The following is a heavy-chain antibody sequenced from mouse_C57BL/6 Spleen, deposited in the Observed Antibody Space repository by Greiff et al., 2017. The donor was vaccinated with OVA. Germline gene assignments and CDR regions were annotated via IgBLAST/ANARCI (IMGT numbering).Heavy chain of an antibody. CDR3: AIYYRDFDV. Sequence: QVQLQQSGPGLVQPSPCLSITCTVSGFSFTSYGVHWVRQSPGKGLAWLGVIWSGGSTAYNAAFISRLSISKDNSKSQVFLKMNSRQADDTAREYCAIYYRDFDVWGTGTTVTVSS. J-gene: IGHJ1*03. CDR2: IWSGGST. V-gene: IGHV2-2*01. D-gene: IGHD1-1*01. CDR1: GFSFTSYG.